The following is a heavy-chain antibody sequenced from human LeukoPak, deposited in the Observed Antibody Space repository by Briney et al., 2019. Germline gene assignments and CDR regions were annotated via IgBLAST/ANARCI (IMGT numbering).Heavy chain of an antibody. CDR1: GYSFTGYY. J-gene: IGHJ5*02. CDR2: TNPNSGVT. Sequence: GASVKVSCKASGYSFTGYYIHWVRQAPGQGLEWMGWTNPNSGVTKYEQKFQGGVTMTRDTSTSPAYMELSSLRSDDTAVYYCARGAVGYSGYDNWFAPWGQGTLVPVSS. D-gene: IGHD5-12*01. CDR3: ARGAVGYSGYDNWFAP. V-gene: IGHV1-2*02.